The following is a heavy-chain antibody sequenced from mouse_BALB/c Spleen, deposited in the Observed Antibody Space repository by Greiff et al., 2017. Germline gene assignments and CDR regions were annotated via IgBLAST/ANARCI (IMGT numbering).Heavy chain of an antibody. CDR2: ISYSGST. D-gene: IGHD2-3*01. V-gene: IGHV3-2*02. J-gene: IGHJ3*01. CDR3: ARKIDGYTRGGLFAY. CDR1: GYSITSDYA. Sequence: EVKVEESGPGLVKPSQSLSLTCTVTGYSITSDYAWNWIRQFPGNKLEWMGYISYSGSTSYNPSLKSRISITRDTSKNQFFLQLNSVTTEDTATYYCARKIDGYTRGGLFAYWGQGTLVTVSA.